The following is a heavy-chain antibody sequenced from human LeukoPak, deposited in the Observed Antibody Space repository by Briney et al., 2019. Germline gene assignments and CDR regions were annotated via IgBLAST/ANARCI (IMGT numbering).Heavy chain of an antibody. V-gene: IGHV4-39*07. CDR3: ARDLSSMVRGVTSYGMDV. CDR2: IYYSGST. J-gene: IGHJ6*02. CDR1: GDSISSGGYY. D-gene: IGHD3-10*01. Sequence: SETLSLTCAVSGDSISSGGYYWGWIRQPPGKGLEWIGSIYYSGSTYYNPSLKSRVTISVDTSKNQFSLKLSSVTAADTAVYYCARDLSSMVRGVTSYGMDVWGQGTTVTVSS.